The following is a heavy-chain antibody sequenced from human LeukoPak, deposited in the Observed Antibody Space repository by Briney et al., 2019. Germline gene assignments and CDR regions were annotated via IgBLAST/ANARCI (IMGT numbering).Heavy chain of an antibody. CDR2: ISHSGTI. CDR1: GGSISSSNSY. Sequence: PSETLSLTCIVSGGSISSSNSYWDWIRQPPGRGLEWIGDISHSGTINYNPSLRTRVTISADTSKNQFSLKLRSVTAADTAVYYCATTYYYDSSGYYDAFDIWGQGTMVTVSS. V-gene: IGHV4-39*01. CDR3: ATTYYYDSSGYYDAFDI. J-gene: IGHJ3*02. D-gene: IGHD3-22*01.